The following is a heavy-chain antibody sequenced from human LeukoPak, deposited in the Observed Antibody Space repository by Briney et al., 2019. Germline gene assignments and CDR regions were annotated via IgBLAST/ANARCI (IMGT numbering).Heavy chain of an antibody. J-gene: IGHJ5*02. V-gene: IGHV3-30*02. CDR3: AKGAVTFGGVIAT. CDR1: GFTFSSFG. Sequence: GGSLRLSCAASGFTFSSFGMHWVRQAPGKGLEWVAVIWYDGSNKYYADSVKGRFTISRDNSKNTLYLQMNSLRAEDTAVYYCAKGAVTFGGVIATWGQGTLVTVSS. CDR2: IWYDGSNK. D-gene: IGHD3-16*02.